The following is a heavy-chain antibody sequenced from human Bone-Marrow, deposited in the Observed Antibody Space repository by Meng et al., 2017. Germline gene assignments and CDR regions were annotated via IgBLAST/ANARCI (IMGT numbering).Heavy chain of an antibody. V-gene: IGHV1-2*06. J-gene: IGHJ4*02. D-gene: IGHD1-26*01. Sequence: ASVKVSCKASGYTFPDYWLHWVRRAPGQGLEWMGRINPKSGDTDYAQRFQGRVTMTGDTSISTAYMELSRLRSDDTAVYYCAVRPLVGPTAEVDYWGQGTLVTVSS. CDR1: GYTFPDYW. CDR3: AVRPLVGPTAEVDY. CDR2: INPKSGDT.